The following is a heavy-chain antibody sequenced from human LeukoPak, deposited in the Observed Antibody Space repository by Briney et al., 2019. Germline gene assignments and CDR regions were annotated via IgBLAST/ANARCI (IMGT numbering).Heavy chain of an antibody. CDR1: GFTFSTYA. CDR3: AKAGYTSSWPLDY. V-gene: IGHV3-23*01. CDR2: ISPSGNTR. Sequence: GGSLRLSCAASGFTFSTYAMSWVRQPPGKGLEWVSAISPSGNTRYYADSLKGRFTISRDNSKNTLYLQINSLRAEDTAVYYCAKAGYTSSWPLDYWGKGTLVTVSS. D-gene: IGHD6-13*01. J-gene: IGHJ4*02.